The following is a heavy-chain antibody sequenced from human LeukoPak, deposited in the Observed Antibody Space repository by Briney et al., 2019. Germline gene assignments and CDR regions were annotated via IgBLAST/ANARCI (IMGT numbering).Heavy chain of an antibody. CDR3: ARDPSGSGSYYNWFDP. J-gene: IGHJ5*02. D-gene: IGHD3-10*01. CDR1: GGSISSYY. Sequence: SETLSLTCTVSGGSISSYYWSWIRQPPGKGLEWIGYIYYSGSTNYNPSLKSRVTISVDTSKNQFSLKLSSVTAADTAVYYCARDPSGSGSYYNWFDPWGQGTLVTVSS. V-gene: IGHV4-59*01. CDR2: IYYSGST.